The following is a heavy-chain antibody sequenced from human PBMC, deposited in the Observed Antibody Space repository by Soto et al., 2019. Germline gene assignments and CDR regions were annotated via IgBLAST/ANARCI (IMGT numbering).Heavy chain of an antibody. CDR3: ASEWDYGDYVYFQH. D-gene: IGHD4-17*01. CDR2: IYYSGST. V-gene: IGHV4-59*08. Sequence: PSETLSLTCTVSGVSISSYYWSWLRQPPGKGLEWIGYIYYSGSTNYNPSLKSRVTISVDTSKNQFSLKLSSVTAADTAVYYCASEWDYGDYVYFQHWGQGTLVTVSS. CDR1: GVSISSYY. J-gene: IGHJ1*01.